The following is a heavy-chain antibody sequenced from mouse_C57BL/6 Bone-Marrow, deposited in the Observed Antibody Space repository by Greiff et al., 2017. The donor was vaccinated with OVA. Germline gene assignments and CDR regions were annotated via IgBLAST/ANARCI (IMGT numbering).Heavy chain of an antibody. Sequence: QVQLQQSGPELVKPGASVKLSCKASGYTFTSYDINWVKQRPGQGLEWIGWIYPRDGSTKYNEKFKGQATLTVDTSSSTAYMELHSLTSEDSAVYFWARGGYGKGFAYWGQGTLVTVSA. V-gene: IGHV1-85*01. D-gene: IGHD1-1*01. CDR1: GYTFTSYD. CDR3: ARGGYGKGFAY. CDR2: IYPRDGST. J-gene: IGHJ3*01.